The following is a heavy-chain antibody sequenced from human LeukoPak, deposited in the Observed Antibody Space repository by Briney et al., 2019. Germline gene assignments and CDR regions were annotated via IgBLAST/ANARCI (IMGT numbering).Heavy chain of an antibody. V-gene: IGHV3-74*01. CDR2: INTDGSIT. D-gene: IGHD2-2*01. J-gene: IGHJ4*02. Sequence: GGSLRLSCAASEFTFSSYWMYWVRQAPWKGLVWVSHINTDGSITSCADSVKGRFTTSRDNAKNTLYLHMNSLRADDTAVYYCARGGACTTTTCLFPFDYWGQGTVVTVSS. CDR1: EFTFSSYW. CDR3: ARGGACTTTTCLFPFDY.